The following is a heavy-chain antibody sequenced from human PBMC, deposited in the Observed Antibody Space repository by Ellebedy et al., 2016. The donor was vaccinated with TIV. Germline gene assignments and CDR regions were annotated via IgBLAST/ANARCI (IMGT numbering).Heavy chain of an antibody. V-gene: IGHV4-34*01. CDR2: INHSGST. D-gene: IGHD5-18*01. CDR1: GGSFSGYY. Sequence: MPSETLSLTCAVHGGSFSGYYWSWIRQPPGKGPAWIGEINHSGSTNYNPSLKSRVTISVDKSSNQFSLKLRYVTAADTAVYYCAGTRGYGYVYWGQGTLVTVSS. J-gene: IGHJ4*02. CDR3: AGTRGYGYVY.